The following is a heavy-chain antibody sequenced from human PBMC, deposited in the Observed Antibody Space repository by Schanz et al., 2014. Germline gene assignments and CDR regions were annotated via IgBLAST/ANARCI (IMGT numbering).Heavy chain of an antibody. CDR1: GFTFSVYS. CDR3: ATGVGAGFYYYFGMDV. J-gene: IGHJ6*02. V-gene: IGHV3-48*02. D-gene: IGHD1-26*01. Sequence: EVYLVESGGGLVQPGGSLRLSCAASGFTFSVYSMNWVRQAPGKGLEWVSYISSCSGTIYYADSLKGRFTISRDNAKNSLYLQMNSLRDEDTAVYYCATGVGAGFYYYFGMDVWGQGTTVTVSS. CDR2: ISSCSGTI.